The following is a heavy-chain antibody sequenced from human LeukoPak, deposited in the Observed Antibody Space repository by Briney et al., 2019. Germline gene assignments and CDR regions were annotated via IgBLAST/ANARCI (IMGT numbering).Heavy chain of an antibody. D-gene: IGHD3-22*01. J-gene: IGHJ4*02. CDR1: GFTFSSHR. V-gene: IGHV3-7*01. Sequence: GGSLRLSCVASGFTFSSHRMSWVRQAPGKGLEWVADIKQDGSEQNYVDSVRGRFTISRDNAKNSLYLQMNSLRAEDTAVYYCASHYYDSSGYPGDYWGQGTLVTVSS. CDR3: ASHYYDSSGYPGDY. CDR2: IKQDGSEQ.